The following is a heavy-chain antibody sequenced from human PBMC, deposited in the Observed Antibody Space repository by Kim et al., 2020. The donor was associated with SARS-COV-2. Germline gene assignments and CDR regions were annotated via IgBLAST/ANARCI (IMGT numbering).Heavy chain of an antibody. CDR2: IYYSGST. J-gene: IGHJ4*02. Sequence: SETLSLTCTVSGGSISSGGYYWSWIRQHPGKGLEWIGYIYYSGSTFYNPSLESQVTISKDTSENQFSLKLSSVTAADTAVYYCARHHHGATDYWGQGALVTVSS. CDR3: ARHHHGATDY. D-gene: IGHD2-15*01. V-gene: IGHV4-31*01. CDR1: GGSISSGGYY.